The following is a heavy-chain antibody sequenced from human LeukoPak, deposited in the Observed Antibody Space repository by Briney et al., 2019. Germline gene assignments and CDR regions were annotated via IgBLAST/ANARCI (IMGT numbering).Heavy chain of an antibody. D-gene: IGHD3-3*01. CDR1: GGSVSIYY. CDR3: ARSQLRSRLDP. J-gene: IGHJ5*02. Sequence: SETLSLTCAVSGGSVSIYYWTWIRQPPGKGLEWIGSIYNTGSTNYSPSLKSRVTISIDTSKNQFSLKLSSVTAADTAVYYCARSQLRSRLDPWGQGTLVTVSS. CDR2: IYNTGST. V-gene: IGHV4-59*02.